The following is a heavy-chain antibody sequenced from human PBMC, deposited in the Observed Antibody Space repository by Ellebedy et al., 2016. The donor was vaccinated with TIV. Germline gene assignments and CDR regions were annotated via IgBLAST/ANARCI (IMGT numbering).Heavy chain of an antibody. V-gene: IGHV3-23*01. D-gene: IGHD4-17*01. CDR2: ISGSGGRT. J-gene: IGHJ4*02. CDR3: AKTRTTPNDYGDYDRFDY. Sequence: GESLKISCAASGFTFSSYGMHWVRQAPGEGLEWVSAISGSGGRTYYADSVKGRFTISRDNSKNTLYLQMNSLRAEDTAVYYCAKTRTTPNDYGDYDRFDYWGQGTLVTVSS. CDR1: GFTFSSYG.